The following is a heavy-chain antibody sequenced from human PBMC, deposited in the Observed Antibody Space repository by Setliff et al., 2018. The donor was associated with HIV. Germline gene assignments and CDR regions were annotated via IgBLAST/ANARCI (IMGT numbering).Heavy chain of an antibody. CDR3: ARGLDYGSGSFSSQRRSHSFPR. CDR2: IDHSGAT. V-gene: IGHV4-34*01. J-gene: IGHJ4*02. D-gene: IGHD3-10*01. Sequence: SETLSLTSAVYNGSFSGYYWSWIRQPPGKGLEWIGEIDHSGATNYNPSLNSRVTMSVDTSKNQFSLKLNSMTAADTAVYYCARGLDYGSGSFSSQRRSHSFPRWGQGTLVTVSS. CDR1: NGSFSGYY.